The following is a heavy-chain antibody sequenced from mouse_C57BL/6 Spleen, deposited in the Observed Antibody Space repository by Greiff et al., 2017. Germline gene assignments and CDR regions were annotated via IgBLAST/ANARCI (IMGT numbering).Heavy chain of an antibody. CDR2: IDPDTGGT. CDR3: TRGGGSSDGYFDV. Sequence: VQGVESGAELVRPGASVTLSCKASGYTFTDYEMHWVKQTPVHGLEWIGAIDPDTGGTAYNQKFKGKAILTADKSSSPAYMELRRLTSEDSAVYYCTRGGGSSDGYFDVWGTGTTVTVSS. D-gene: IGHD1-1*01. J-gene: IGHJ1*03. CDR1: GYTFTDYE. V-gene: IGHV1-15*01.